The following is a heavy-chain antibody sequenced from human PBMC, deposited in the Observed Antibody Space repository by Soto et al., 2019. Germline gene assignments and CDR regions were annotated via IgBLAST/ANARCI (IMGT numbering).Heavy chain of an antibody. CDR2: INAGNGNT. J-gene: IGHJ4*02. V-gene: IGHV1-3*01. CDR3: ARDRTYYGDYMGDY. Sequence: QVQRVQSGAEVKKPGASVKVSCKASGYTFTSYVLHWVRQAPGQRPEWMGWINAGNGNTKYSQNFQGRVTISKNTSASTVYMELRSLKSEDTAVYYCARDRTYYGDYMGDYWGQGTLVAVSS. D-gene: IGHD4-17*01. CDR1: GYTFTSYV.